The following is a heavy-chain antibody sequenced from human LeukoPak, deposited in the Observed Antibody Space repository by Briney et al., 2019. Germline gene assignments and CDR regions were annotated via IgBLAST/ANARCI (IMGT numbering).Heavy chain of an antibody. CDR1: GFTVSSNY. V-gene: IGHV3-66*01. Sequence: PGGSLRLSCAASGFTVSSNYMSWVRQAPGKGLEWVSVIYSGGSTYYADSVKGRFTISRDNSKNTLYLQMNSLRAEDTAVYYCARLIEYSSSSLVPDYYYYGMDVWGQGTTVTVSS. CDR3: ARLIEYSSSSLVPDYYYYGMDV. D-gene: IGHD6-6*01. CDR2: IYSGGST. J-gene: IGHJ6*02.